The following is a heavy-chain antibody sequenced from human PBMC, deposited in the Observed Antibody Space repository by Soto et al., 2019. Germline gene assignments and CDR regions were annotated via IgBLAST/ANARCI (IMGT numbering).Heavy chain of an antibody. CDR1: GGCISSSSYY. CDR2: IYYSGST. CDR3: AREGYSSSSYYYYYGMDV. D-gene: IGHD6-6*01. J-gene: IGHJ6*02. V-gene: IGHV4-39*02. Sequence: PSETLSLTCTVSGGCISSSSYYWGWIRQPPGKGLEWIGSIYYSGSTYYNPSLKSRVTISVDTSKNQFSLKLSSVTAADTAVYYCAREGYSSSSYYYYYGMDVWGQGTTVTVSS.